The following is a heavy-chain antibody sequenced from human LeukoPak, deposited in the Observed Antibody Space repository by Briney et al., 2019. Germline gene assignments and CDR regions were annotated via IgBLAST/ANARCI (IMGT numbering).Heavy chain of an antibody. V-gene: IGHV3-7*04. J-gene: IGHJ4*02. D-gene: IGHD2-15*01. CDR2: IKQDGSEK. CDR3: AGGLGWLVDQ. CDR1: GFTISNRD. Sequence: GGSLRLSCAASGFTISNRDMNWVREAPGKGLEWVANIKQDGSEKYYVDSVKGRFTISRDNAKNSLHLQMNSLRVEDTAVYYCAGGLGWLVDQWGQGAQVTVSS.